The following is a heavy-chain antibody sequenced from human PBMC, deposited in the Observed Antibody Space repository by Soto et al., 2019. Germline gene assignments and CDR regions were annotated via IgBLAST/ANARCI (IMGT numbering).Heavy chain of an antibody. Sequence: QVQLQESGPGLVKPSETLSLNCTVSGGPISSYYWSWIRPSPGKGLEWIGYIYYSGSTNYNPSLKSRVTISVDTSKKQFSLELSSVTAADTAVYYCARGSSGWPPRLAYWGQGTLVTVSS. CDR3: ARGSSGWPPRLAY. D-gene: IGHD6-19*01. J-gene: IGHJ4*02. CDR1: GGPISSYY. CDR2: IYYSGST. V-gene: IGHV4-59*01.